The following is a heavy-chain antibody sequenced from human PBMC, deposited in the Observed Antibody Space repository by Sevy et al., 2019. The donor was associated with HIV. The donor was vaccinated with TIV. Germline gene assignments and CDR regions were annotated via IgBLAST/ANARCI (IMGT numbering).Heavy chain of an antibody. J-gene: IGHJ6*02. D-gene: IGHD3-10*01. CDR1: GFTFSDYY. CDR3: ASLWFGELGPSDGMDV. Sequence: GGSLRLSCAASGFTFSDYYMSWIRRAPGKGLEWVSYISSSGSTIYYADSVKGRFTISRDNAKNSLYLQMNSLRAEDTAVYYCASLWFGELGPSDGMDVWGQGTTVTVSS. V-gene: IGHV3-11*01. CDR2: ISSSGSTI.